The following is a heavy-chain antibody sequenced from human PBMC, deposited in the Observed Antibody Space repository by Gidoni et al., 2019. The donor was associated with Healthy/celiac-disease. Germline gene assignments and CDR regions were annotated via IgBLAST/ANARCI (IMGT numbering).Heavy chain of an antibody. CDR3: ARDRNAEYDILTGYSAYWYFDL. CDR2: SSSSSRYI. J-gene: IGHJ2*01. Sequence: EVKLVESGGGLDKPGGSLRRYWAASGFTFRSYSMKWVRQAPGKGLEWVSYSSSSSRYIYYADSVKGRFTISRDNAKNSLYLQMNSLRAEDTAVYYCARDRNAEYDILTGYSAYWYFDLWGRGTLVTVSS. CDR1: GFTFRSYS. D-gene: IGHD3-9*01. V-gene: IGHV3-21*01.